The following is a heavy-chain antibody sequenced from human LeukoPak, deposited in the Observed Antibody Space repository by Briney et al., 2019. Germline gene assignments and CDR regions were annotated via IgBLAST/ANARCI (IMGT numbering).Heavy chain of an antibody. D-gene: IGHD1-1*01. V-gene: IGHV4-30-4*01. J-gene: IGHJ4*02. Sequence: SETLSLTCTVSGDFISSGDHYWNWIRQAPGKGLEWIGYIFHSGSTYYNPSLRSRLTVSLDTSKNQFSLKLTSVTAADSAVYYCVRGRGTGTIDYWGQGTLVTVSS. CDR1: GDFISSGDHY. CDR2: IFHSGST. CDR3: VRGRGTGTIDY.